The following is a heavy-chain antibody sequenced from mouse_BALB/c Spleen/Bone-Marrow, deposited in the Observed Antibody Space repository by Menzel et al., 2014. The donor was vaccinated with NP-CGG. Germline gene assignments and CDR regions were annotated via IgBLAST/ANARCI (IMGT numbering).Heavy chain of an antibody. CDR1: GFTFGNYA. D-gene: IGHD2-12*01. J-gene: IGHJ2*01. CDR2: INSNGGST. V-gene: IGHV5-6-3*01. CDR3: ARVAYYNVYFDY. Sequence: EVKVEESGGGLVQPGGSLELSCAASGFTFGNYAMSWVRQTPDKRLELVATINSNGGSTYYPDSVKGRFTISRDNARNTLYLQMSSLKSEDTAMYYCARVAYYNVYFDYWGQGTTLTVSS.